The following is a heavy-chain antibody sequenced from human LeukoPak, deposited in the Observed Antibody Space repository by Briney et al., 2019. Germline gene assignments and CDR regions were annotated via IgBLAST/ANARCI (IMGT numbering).Heavy chain of an antibody. J-gene: IGHJ4*02. Sequence: AGGSLRLSCAASGFSVSRYWMSWVRQAPGEGLEWVANIKQDESEKDYVDSVKGRFTISRDDSRNTLSLQMNSLRVEDTAVYYCARDLAWGAFDYWGQGILVAVSS. CDR3: ARDLAWGAFDY. CDR1: GFSVSRYW. D-gene: IGHD7-27*01. V-gene: IGHV3-7*03. CDR2: IKQDESEK.